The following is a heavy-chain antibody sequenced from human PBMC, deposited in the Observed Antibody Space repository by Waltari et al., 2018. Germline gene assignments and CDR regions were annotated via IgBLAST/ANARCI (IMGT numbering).Heavy chain of an antibody. D-gene: IGHD3-22*01. V-gene: IGHV3-23*01. CDR2: ISGSGSGT. J-gene: IGHJ4*02. CDR1: GFTVRTYA. CDR3: AKDADYDSSGYVYDY. Sequence: EVQMLESGGGLEQRGGSLRLSCTASGFTVRTYAMTGVRQAPGKGMEWFSVISGSGSGTYYADSVKGRFTISRDNSKNTLYLQMNSLRGEDTAVYYCAKDADYDSSGYVYDYWGQGTLVTVSS.